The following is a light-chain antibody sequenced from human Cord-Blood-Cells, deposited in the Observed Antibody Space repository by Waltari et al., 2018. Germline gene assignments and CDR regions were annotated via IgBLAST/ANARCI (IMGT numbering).Light chain of an antibody. CDR3: QKYNSAPWT. Sequence: DIQMTQSPSSLSAPVGDRVTITCRASQGISNYLAWSQQKPGKVPKLLIYAASTLQSGVPSRFSGSGSGTDFTLTITSLQPEDVAAYYCQKYNSAPWTFGQGTKVEIK. CDR2: AAS. J-gene: IGKJ1*01. V-gene: IGKV1-27*01. CDR1: QGISNY.